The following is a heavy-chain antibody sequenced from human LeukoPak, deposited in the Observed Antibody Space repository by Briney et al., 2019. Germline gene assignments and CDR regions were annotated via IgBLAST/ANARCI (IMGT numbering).Heavy chain of an antibody. Sequence: RGSLRLSCAASGFTFSSYWMSWVRQAPGKGLEWVANIKQDGSEKYYVDSVKGRFTISRDNAKNSLYLQMNSLRAEDTAVYYCARALGGDFLYYFDYWGQGTLVTVSS. CDR1: GFTFSSYW. J-gene: IGHJ4*02. CDR3: ARALGGDFLYYFDY. CDR2: IKQDGSEK. V-gene: IGHV3-7*03. D-gene: IGHD2-21*02.